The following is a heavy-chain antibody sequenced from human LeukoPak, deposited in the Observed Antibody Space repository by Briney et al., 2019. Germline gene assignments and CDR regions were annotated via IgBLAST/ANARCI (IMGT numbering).Heavy chain of an antibody. V-gene: IGHV4-59*01. CDR3: ARSPGYYGSIPDY. D-gene: IGHD3-10*01. CDR1: GGSIRSYY. J-gene: IGHJ4*02. Sequence: PSETLSLTCTVSGGSIRSYYWSWIRQPPGKGLEWIGYIYYSGSTNYNPSLKSRVTISVDTSTNQFSLKVSSVTAADTAVYYCARSPGYYGSIPDYWGQGTQVTVSS. CDR2: IYYSGST.